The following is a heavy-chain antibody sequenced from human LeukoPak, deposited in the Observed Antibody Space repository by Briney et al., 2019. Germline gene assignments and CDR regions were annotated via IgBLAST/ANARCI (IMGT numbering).Heavy chain of an antibody. CDR3: VGGIAAVILQGNSSDPEFDY. CDR1: GGTFCSYA. J-gene: IGHJ4*02. CDR2: IIPILGIA. D-gene: IGHD6-13*01. Sequence: SVKVSCTGFGGTFCSYAIRLVRQAPGQGLEWMGRIIPILGIAKYAQKFQGRVTLPADKSTRTPYTELSRLRSEGNGAYYRVGGIAAVILQGNSSDPEFDYWGQGTLVTVSS. V-gene: IGHV1-69*04.